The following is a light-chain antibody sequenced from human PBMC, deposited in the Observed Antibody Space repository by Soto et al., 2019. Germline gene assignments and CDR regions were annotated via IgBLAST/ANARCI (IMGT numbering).Light chain of an antibody. CDR1: SSNIGANYD. Sequence: QSVLTQPPSVSGAPGQRVTISCTGSSSNIGANYDVHWYRQLPGTAPQLLIYANTNRPSGVPDRFSGSKSGSSASLAITGLQAEDEADYYCQSCDNSLSASIFGGGTKLTVL. V-gene: IGLV1-40*01. J-gene: IGLJ2*01. CDR3: QSCDNSLSASI. CDR2: ANT.